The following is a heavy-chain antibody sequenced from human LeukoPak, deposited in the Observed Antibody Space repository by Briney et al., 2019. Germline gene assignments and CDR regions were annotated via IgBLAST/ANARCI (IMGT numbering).Heavy chain of an antibody. J-gene: IGHJ4*02. CDR1: GGSISSYY. CDR2: IYYSGST. D-gene: IGHD3-22*01. CDR3: ARGRGGYYYYFDY. V-gene: IGHV4-59*01. Sequence: SEALSLTCTVSGGSISSYYWSWIRQPPGKGLEWIGYIYYSGSTNYNPSLKSRVTISVDTSKNQFSLKLSSVTAADTAVYYCARGRGGYYYYFDYWGQGTLVTVSS.